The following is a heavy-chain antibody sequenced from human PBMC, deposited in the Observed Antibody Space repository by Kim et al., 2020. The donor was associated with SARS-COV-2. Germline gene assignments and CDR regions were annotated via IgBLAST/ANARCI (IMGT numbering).Heavy chain of an antibody. V-gene: IGHV1-46*01. CDR2: INPGGGGT. Sequence: ASVKVSCKASGYTFTTYYMHWVRQAPGQGLEWLGVINPGGGGTTYAQNFRGRVSMTRDTSTSTVFMELSSLRFEDTGMYYCARAGGYSSGRDFWGQGTLVTVSS. CDR3: ARAGGYSSGRDF. CDR1: GYTFTTYY. D-gene: IGHD6-19*01. J-gene: IGHJ4*02.